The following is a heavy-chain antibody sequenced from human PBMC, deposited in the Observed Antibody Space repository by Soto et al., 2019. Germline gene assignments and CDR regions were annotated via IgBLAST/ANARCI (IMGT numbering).Heavy chain of an antibody. CDR3: AKELVVVPAARVRYYGSGSYQKNWFDP. J-gene: IGHJ5*02. V-gene: IGHV3-23*01. CDR1: GFTFSSYA. Sequence: GGSLRLSCAASGFTFSSYAMSWVRQAPGKGLEWVSAISGSGGSTYYADSVKGRFTISRDNSKNTLYLQMNSLRAEDTAVYYCAKELVVVPAARVRYYGSGSYQKNWFDPWGQGTLVTVSS. D-gene: IGHD2-2*01. CDR2: ISGSGGST.